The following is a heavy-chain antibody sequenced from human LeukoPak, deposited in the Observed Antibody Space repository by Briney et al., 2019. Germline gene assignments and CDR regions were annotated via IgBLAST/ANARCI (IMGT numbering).Heavy chain of an antibody. CDR3: ARVSGRIGCCSGGSCHNSGY. Sequence: ASMKVSCKPSGYTFTGYYIQWVRQAPGQGLEWMGWISGYNGNTNYAQNLQGRVTMTTDTSTSTAYMELRSLRSDDTAVYYCARVSGRIGCCSGGSCHNSGYWGQGTLVTVSS. V-gene: IGHV1-18*04. J-gene: IGHJ4*02. CDR1: GYTFTGYY. D-gene: IGHD2-15*01. CDR2: ISGYNGNT.